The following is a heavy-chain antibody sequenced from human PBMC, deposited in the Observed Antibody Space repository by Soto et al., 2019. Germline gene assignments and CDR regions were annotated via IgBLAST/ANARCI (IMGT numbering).Heavy chain of an antibody. CDR1: GFSFSSHG. CDR3: ARWGNNKKLDY. V-gene: IGHV3-33*01. CDR2: IWYDGSNK. Sequence: GGSLRLSCAASGFSFSSHGMHWVRQAPGKGLEWVAVIWYDGSNKYYGESVEGRFTISRDNSKNTLYLQMNSLRAEDTAVYYCARWGNNKKLDYWGQGTLVTVSS. J-gene: IGHJ4*02. D-gene: IGHD3-16*01.